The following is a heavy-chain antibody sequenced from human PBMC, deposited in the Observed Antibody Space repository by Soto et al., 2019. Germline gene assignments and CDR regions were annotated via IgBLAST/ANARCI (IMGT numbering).Heavy chain of an antibody. CDR3: DRRDHAIDS. J-gene: IGHJ4*02. CDR1: GDSVTTGSYY. CDR2: IYYSGST. V-gene: IGHV4-61*03. Sequence: QLQESGPGLVKPSETLSLTCKVSGDSVTTGSYYWTWIRQPPGKGLEWIGYIYYSGSTNYNPSQKSRATIFADKSGSHLPLNLTSVTADDTAVYYCDRRDHAIDSWGRGTLVTVSS. D-gene: IGHD2-21*02.